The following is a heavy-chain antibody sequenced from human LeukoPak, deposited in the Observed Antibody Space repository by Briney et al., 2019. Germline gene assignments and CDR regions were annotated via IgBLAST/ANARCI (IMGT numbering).Heavy chain of an antibody. CDR2: IYYSGST. J-gene: IGHJ4*02. Sequence: SETLSLTCTVSGGSISSYYWSWIRQPPGKGLEWIGYIYYSGSTNYNPFLKSRVTISVDTSKNQFSLKLSSVTAADTAVYYCASHNSGTCYKTAFEYWGQGTLVTVSS. V-gene: IGHV4-59*08. D-gene: IGHD1-26*01. CDR1: GGSISSYY. CDR3: ASHNSGTCYKTAFEY.